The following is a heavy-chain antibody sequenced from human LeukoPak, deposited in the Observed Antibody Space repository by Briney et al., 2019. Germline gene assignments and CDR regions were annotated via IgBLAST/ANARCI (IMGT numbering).Heavy chain of an antibody. CDR2: ISSNGGST. CDR1: GFTFSSYA. D-gene: IGHD2/OR15-2a*01. Sequence: GGSLRLSCSASGFTFSSYAMHWVRQAPGKGLEYVSGISSNGGSTYYADSVKGRFTISRDNPKNTLYLQMSSLRAEDTAVYYCVKYWNWAAFDYWGQGTLVTVSS. CDR3: VKYWNWAAFDY. V-gene: IGHV3-64D*09. J-gene: IGHJ4*02.